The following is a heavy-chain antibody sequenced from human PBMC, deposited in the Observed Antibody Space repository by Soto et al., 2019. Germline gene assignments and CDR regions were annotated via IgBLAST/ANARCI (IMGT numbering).Heavy chain of an antibody. Sequence: GGSLRLSCAASGFTFSSYGMHWVRQAPGKGLEWVAVIWYDGSNKYYADSVKGRFTISRDNSKNTLYLQMNSLRAEDTAVYYCARARFTVTTSFYYYGMDVWGQETTVTVSS. D-gene: IGHD4-17*01. CDR1: GFTFSSYG. J-gene: IGHJ6*02. CDR2: IWYDGSNK. V-gene: IGHV3-33*01. CDR3: ARARFTVTTSFYYYGMDV.